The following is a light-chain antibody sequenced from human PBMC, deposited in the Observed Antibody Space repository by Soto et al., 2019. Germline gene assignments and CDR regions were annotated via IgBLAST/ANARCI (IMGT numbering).Light chain of an antibody. CDR2: DAS. J-gene: IGKJ1*01. V-gene: IGKV3D-15*01. CDR3: QQYDNWLGT. Sequence: EIGMTQSPATVSVSPGERATLSCRASQSVSSNLAWYQQTPGQAPRLLIFDASTRATGIPARFSGSGSGTEFTLTISSLQSEDFAVYYCQQYDNWLGTLGQGTKVEVK. CDR1: QSVSSN.